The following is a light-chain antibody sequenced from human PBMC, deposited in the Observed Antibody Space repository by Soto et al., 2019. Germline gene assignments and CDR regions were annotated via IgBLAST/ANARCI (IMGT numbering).Light chain of an antibody. J-gene: IGLJ1*01. CDR1: SSDVGNYNY. CDR3: SSYATSSTYV. CDR2: DVS. V-gene: IGLV2-14*03. Sequence: QSALTQPASVSGSPGQSITISCTGTSSDVGNYNYVPWYQHHPGKAPKVIIYDVSKRPSGVSNRFSGSKSGNTASLTISGLQAEDEADYYCSSYATSSTYVFGPGTKVTVL.